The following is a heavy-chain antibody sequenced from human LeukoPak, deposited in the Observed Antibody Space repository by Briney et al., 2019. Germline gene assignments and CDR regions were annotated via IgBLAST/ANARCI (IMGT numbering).Heavy chain of an antibody. V-gene: IGHV1-8*01. CDR3: ATAYREGELHTGYYFDY. D-gene: IGHD1-26*01. J-gene: IGHJ4*02. Sequence: GAPVKLSCKASGYTFTTYVINWVRQATGHGLEWRGGMNPNSGNTGYAQKFQGRVTMTRNTSISTACMELSSLRSEDTAVYYCATAYREGELHTGYYFDYWGQGTLVTVSS. CDR1: GYTFTTYV. CDR2: MNPNSGNT.